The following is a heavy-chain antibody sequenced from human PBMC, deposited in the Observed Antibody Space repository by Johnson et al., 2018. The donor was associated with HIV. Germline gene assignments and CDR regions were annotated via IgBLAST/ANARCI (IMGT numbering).Heavy chain of an antibody. CDR3: ARSVNAGRPFDI. D-gene: IGHD2-8*01. V-gene: IGHV3-74*02. J-gene: IGHJ3*02. Sequence: VQLVESGGGLIQPGGSLRLSCAASGFTFSRYWMHWVRQAPGKGLVWVSRINSDGSSTNYADSVKGRFTISRDNAKNTLYLQMNSLRAEDTAVYYCARSVNAGRPFDIWGQGTLVTVSS. CDR1: GFTFSRYW. CDR2: INSDGSST.